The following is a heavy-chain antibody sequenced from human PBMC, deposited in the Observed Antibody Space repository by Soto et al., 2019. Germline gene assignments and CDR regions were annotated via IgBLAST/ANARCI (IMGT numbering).Heavy chain of an antibody. CDR2: VSPGGDVS. CDR3: VRRAITATTNWGAFDV. D-gene: IGHD1-20*01. Sequence: GSLRLSCAASGXTFSSFLMNWVRQAPGKGLEWVSTVSPGGDVSHYTDSVKGRFNISRENSRRTLHLQMDSLRAEESAVYFCVRRAITATTNWGAFDVWGQGTVGTVS. J-gene: IGHJ3*01. CDR1: GXTFSSFL. V-gene: IGHV3-23*01.